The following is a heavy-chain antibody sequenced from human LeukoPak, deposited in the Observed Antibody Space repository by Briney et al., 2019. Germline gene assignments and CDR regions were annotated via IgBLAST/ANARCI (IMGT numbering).Heavy chain of an antibody. D-gene: IGHD3-10*01. CDR3: ARRLPDSGSYAPDY. CDR1: GFTFSSFD. CDR2: IKFDGSQK. V-gene: IGHV3-30*02. J-gene: IGHJ4*02. Sequence: GGSLRLSCAPSGFTFSSFDMHWVRQPPDKGLEWVAFIKFDGSQKYYADSVRGRFTVSRYNSRNMLYLQLDSLRDDDTAVYFCARRLPDSGSYAPDYWGQGTLVTVSS.